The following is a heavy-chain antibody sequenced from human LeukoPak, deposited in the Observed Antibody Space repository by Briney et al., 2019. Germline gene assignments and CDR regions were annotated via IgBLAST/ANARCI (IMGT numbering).Heavy chain of an antibody. J-gene: IGHJ4*02. Sequence: PGGPLTLFCGPCGFPFSCYVMLWLRQPPGKGVEYVSAISSNGGSTYYANSVKGRFTISRDNSKNTLYLQMGSLRAEDMAVYYCASSGDSPYYFDYWGQGTLVTVSS. D-gene: IGHD4-17*01. V-gene: IGHV3-64*01. CDR2: ISSNGGST. CDR1: GFPFSCYV. CDR3: ASSGDSPYYFDY.